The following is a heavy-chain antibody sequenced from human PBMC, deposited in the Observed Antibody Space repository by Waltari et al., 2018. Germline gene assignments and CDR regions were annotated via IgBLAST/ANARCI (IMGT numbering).Heavy chain of an antibody. V-gene: IGHV1-69*19. Sequence: QVHLVQSGAEVKKSGSSVKVSCMASGGTFSSYPISWVRQAPGQGLEWMGGIIPIFGTANYAQKFQGRVTISADESANTVYMQLSSLRFEDTAVYYCARNLRGRDGYNSYAFDLWGHGTLVSVSS. CDR1: GGTFSSYP. CDR3: ARNLRGRDGYNSYAFDL. D-gene: IGHD5-12*01. CDR2: IIPIFGTA. J-gene: IGHJ3*01.